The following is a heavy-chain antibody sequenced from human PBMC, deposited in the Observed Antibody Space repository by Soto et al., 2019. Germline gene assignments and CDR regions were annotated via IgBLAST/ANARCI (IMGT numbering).Heavy chain of an antibody. V-gene: IGHV3-9*01. CDR2: ISWNGGNI. J-gene: IGHJ4*02. CDR3: VKAGVRDLIVEVPVYFDN. CDR1: GFIFDNSG. D-gene: IGHD2-21*01. Sequence: EVQLVESGGGLVQPGRSLRLSCAASGFIFDNSGMHWVRQAPGKGLEWVSGISWNGGNIGYADSVRGRFSISRDNDKDSLFLQMDSLRPDDTAFYYCVKAGVRDLIVEVPVYFDNWGQGTLVTVSS.